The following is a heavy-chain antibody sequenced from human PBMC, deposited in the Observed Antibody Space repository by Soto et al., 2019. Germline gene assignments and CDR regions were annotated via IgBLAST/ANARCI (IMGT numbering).Heavy chain of an antibody. CDR2: IYWDDDK. Sequence: QITLKESGPTLVKPTQTLTLTCTFSGFSLSTSGVGVGWIRQPPGKALEWLALIYWDDDKRYSPSLKSRLTSTKDTSKNQVVLTMTNMDPVDTATYYCAHRHGSGSYRWFDPWGQGTLVTVSS. J-gene: IGHJ5*02. D-gene: IGHD3-10*01. V-gene: IGHV2-5*02. CDR1: GFSLSTSGVG. CDR3: AHRHGSGSYRWFDP.